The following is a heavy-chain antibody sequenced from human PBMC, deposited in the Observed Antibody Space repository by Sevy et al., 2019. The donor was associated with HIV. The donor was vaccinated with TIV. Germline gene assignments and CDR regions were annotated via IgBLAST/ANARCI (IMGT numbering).Heavy chain of an antibody. CDR1: GGSISSSAYY. CDR2: FYYSGNT. V-gene: IGHV4-39*01. Sequence: SETLSLTCTVSGGSISSSAYYWGWIRQPPAKGLEWIASFYYSGNTYYNPSLKSRVTISVDTPKNQFSLKLSSVTAADTAVYYCATSVSARPDDYWGQGILVTVSS. D-gene: IGHD6-6*01. CDR3: ATSVSARPDDY. J-gene: IGHJ4*02.